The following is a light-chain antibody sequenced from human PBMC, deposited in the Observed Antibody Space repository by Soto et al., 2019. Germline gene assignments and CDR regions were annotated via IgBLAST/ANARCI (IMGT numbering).Light chain of an antibody. J-gene: IGKJ2*01. CDR2: DAS. CDR1: QSVSSY. V-gene: IGKV3-11*01. CDR3: QQRSNWPPQYT. Sequence: EIVLTQSPATLSLSPGERATLSCRASQSVSSYLAWYQQKPGQAPRLLIYDASNRATGIPARFSGSGSGTDFTRTISSLEPEDFAVYYCQQRSNWPPQYTFGQGTKLESK.